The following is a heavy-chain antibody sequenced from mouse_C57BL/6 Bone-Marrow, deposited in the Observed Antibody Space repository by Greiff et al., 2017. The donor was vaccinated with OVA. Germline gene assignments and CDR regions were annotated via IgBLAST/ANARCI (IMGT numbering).Heavy chain of an antibody. D-gene: IGHD4-1*01. CDR3: ARTGTSYAMDY. CDR2: ISSGSSTI. J-gene: IGHJ4*01. Sequence: EVKLVESGGGLVKPGGSLKLSCAASGFTFSDYGMHWVRQAPEKGLEWVAYISSGSSTIYYADTVKDRFTISRDNAKNTLFLQMTSLRSEDTAMYYCARTGTSYAMDYWGQGTSVTVSS. V-gene: IGHV5-17*01. CDR1: GFTFSDYG.